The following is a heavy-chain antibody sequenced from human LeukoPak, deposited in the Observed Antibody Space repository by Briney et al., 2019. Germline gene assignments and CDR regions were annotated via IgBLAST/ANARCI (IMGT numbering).Heavy chain of an antibody. CDR3: ASQRPGVAAAGDY. Sequence: ASVKVSCKASGYTFTSYDINWVRQAPGQGLEWMGWMNPNSGNTGYAQKFQGRVTMTRNTSISTAYMELSSLRSEDTAVYYCASQRPGVAAAGDYWGQGTLVTVSS. J-gene: IGHJ4*02. V-gene: IGHV1-8*01. CDR2: MNPNSGNT. CDR1: GYTFTSYD. D-gene: IGHD6-13*01.